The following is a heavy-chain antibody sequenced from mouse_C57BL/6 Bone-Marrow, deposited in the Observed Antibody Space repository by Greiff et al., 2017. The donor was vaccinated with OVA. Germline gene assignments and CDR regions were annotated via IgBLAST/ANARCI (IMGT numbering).Heavy chain of an antibody. J-gene: IGHJ2*01. CDR1: GYTFTSYG. CDR2: IYPRSGNT. Sequence: VQLQQSGAELARPGASVKLSCKASGYTFTSYGISWVKQRTGQGLEWIGEIYPRSGNTYYNEKFKGKATLTADKSSSTAYMELRSLTSEDSAVYFCARWSYYGSSYDFDYWGQGTTLTVSS. V-gene: IGHV1-81*01. CDR3: ARWSYYGSSYDFDY. D-gene: IGHD1-1*01.